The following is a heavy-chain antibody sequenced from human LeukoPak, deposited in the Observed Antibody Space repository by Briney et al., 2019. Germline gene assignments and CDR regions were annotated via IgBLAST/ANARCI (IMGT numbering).Heavy chain of an antibody. V-gene: IGHV4-30-4*01. CDR3: AREVVPYSSGWRTYAFDI. CDR1: GGSISSGDYY. D-gene: IGHD6-19*01. CDR2: IYYSGST. Sequence: SQTLSLTCTVSGGSISSGDYYWSWIRQPPGKGLEWIGYIYYSGSTYYNPSLKSRVTISVDTSKNQFSLKLSSVTAADTAVYYCAREVVPYSSGWRTYAFDIWGQGTMVTVSS. J-gene: IGHJ3*02.